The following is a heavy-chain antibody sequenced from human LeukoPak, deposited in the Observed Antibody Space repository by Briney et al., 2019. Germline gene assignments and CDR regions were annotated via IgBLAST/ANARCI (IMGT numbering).Heavy chain of an antibody. J-gene: IGHJ4*02. CDR2: INSDGSTT. CDR1: GFTFSSSW. Sequence: PGGSLRLSCAASGFTFSSSWMRWVRQAPGKGLVWVSHINSDGSTTTYADSVKGRITISRDNAKNTLYLQMNSLRVEDTAVYYCARDWSYGLAYWGQGTLVTVSS. CDR3: ARDWSYGLAY. V-gene: IGHV3-74*01. D-gene: IGHD3-10*01.